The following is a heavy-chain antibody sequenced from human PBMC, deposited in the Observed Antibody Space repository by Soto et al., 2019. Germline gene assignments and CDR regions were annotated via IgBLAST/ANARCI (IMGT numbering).Heavy chain of an antibody. CDR3: ARDPSDRGYYSFGYYYYGMDV. D-gene: IGHD3-22*01. V-gene: IGHV1-69*13. CDR1: GGTFSSYA. J-gene: IGHJ6*02. CDR2: IIPIFGTA. Sequence: ASVKVSCKASGGTFSSYAISWVRQAPGQGLEWMGGIIPIFGTANYAQKFQGRVTITADESTSTAYMELSSLRSEDTAVYYCARDPSDRGYYSFGYYYYGMDVWGQGTTVTVSS.